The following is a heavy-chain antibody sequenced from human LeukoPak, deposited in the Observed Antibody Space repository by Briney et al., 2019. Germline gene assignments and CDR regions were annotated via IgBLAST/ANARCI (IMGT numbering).Heavy chain of an antibody. Sequence: SETLSLTCTVSGVSISTYYWSWIRQPPGKGLEWIGYIYYSGSTNYNPSLKSRVTISVDTSKNRFSLKLSSVTAADTAVFYCARSVVGGSAIGYWGQGTLVTVSS. V-gene: IGHV4-59*01. CDR3: ARSVVGGSAIGY. J-gene: IGHJ4*02. CDR2: IYYSGST. D-gene: IGHD1-26*01. CDR1: GVSISTYY.